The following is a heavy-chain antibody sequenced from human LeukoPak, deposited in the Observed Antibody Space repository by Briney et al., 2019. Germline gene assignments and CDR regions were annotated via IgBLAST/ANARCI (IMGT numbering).Heavy chain of an antibody. CDR1: GVSIASGSY. CDR3: ARHPYFCASGTYPLRYYFDH. CDR2: SLYSGST. D-gene: IGHD2-15*01. J-gene: IGHJ4*02. Sequence: SAETLSLTCTVSGVSIASGSYWGCIRQSPGKGLEWICSSLYSGSTSHYKPSLERRLTISVDTSQNQFSLHLGSVTAADSAVYYCARHPYFCASGTYPLRYYFDHWGPGALVTVSS. V-gene: IGHV4-39*01.